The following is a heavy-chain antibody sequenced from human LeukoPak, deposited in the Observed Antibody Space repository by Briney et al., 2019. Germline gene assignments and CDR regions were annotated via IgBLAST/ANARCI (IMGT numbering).Heavy chain of an antibody. CDR2: IKQDGSEK. D-gene: IGHD2-15*01. CDR3: ARDLKRYCSGGSCSDFDY. CDR1: GLTFSSYW. V-gene: IGHV3-7*01. Sequence: GGSLRLSCAASGLTFSSYWMSWVRQAPGKGLEWVANIKQDGSEKYYVDSVKGRFTISRDNAKNSLYLQMNSLRAEDTAVYYCARDLKRYCSGGSCSDFDYWGQGTLVTVSS. J-gene: IGHJ4*02.